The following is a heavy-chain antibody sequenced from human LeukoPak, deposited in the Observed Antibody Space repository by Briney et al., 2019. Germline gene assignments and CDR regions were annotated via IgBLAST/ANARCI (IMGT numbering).Heavy chain of an antibody. D-gene: IGHD3-10*01. J-gene: IGHJ6*04. CDR1: EFSVGSNY. CDR2: INHSGST. Sequence: GSLRLSCAASEFSVGSNYMTWIRQPPGKGLEWIGEINHSGSTNYNPSLKSRVTISVDTSKNQFSLKLSSVTAADTAVYYCARGPRLITMVRSPMDVWGKGTTVTVSS. CDR3: ARGPRLITMVRSPMDV. V-gene: IGHV4-34*01.